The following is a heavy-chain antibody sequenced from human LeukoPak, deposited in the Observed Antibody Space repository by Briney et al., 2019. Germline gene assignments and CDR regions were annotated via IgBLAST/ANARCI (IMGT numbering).Heavy chain of an antibody. CDR2: LSGEDGSK. CDR3: ATHPEDWYVDL. CDR1: GFTFDVFA. J-gene: IGHJ2*01. V-gene: IGHV3-43*02. Sequence: GGSLRLSCAASGFTFDVFAMHGVRQPPGRGLEGASLLSGEDGSKYYADSVKGRFTTSGDNSKNPRYLQMNSLRTEDTGLYCCATHPEDWYVDLWRRGTLATVSS.